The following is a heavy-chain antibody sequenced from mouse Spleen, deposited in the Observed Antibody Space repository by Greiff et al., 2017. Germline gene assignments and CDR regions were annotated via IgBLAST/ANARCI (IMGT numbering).Heavy chain of an antibody. D-gene: IGHD1-1*01. CDR1: GFTFSSYA. CDR3: ARDYYGSLWYFDV. J-gene: IGHJ1*01. V-gene: IGHV5-6-5*01. Sequence: EVMLVESGGGLVKPGGSLKLSCAASGFTFSSYAMSWVRQTPEKRLEWVASISSGGSTYYPDSVKGRFTISRDNARNILYLQMSSLRSEDTAMYYCARDYYGSLWYFDVWGAGTTVTVSS. CDR2: ISSGGST.